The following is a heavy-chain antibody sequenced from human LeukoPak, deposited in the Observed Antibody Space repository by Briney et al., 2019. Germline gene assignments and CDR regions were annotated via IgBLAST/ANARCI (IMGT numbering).Heavy chain of an antibody. D-gene: IGHD6-13*01. CDR1: GFTFDDYA. J-gene: IGHJ4*02. CDR3: ASAPAAGDY. CDR2: ISWNSGSI. Sequence: GGSLRLSCAASGFTFDDYAMHWVRQAPGKGLEWVSGISWNSGSIGYADSVKGRFTISRDNAKNSLYLQMNSLRAEDTAVYYCASAPAAGDYWGQGTLVTVSS. V-gene: IGHV3-9*01.